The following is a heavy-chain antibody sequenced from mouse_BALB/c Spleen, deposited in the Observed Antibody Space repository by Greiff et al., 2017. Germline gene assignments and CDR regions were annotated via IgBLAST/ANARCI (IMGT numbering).Heavy chain of an antibody. D-gene: IGHD4-1*01. V-gene: IGHV14-3*02. CDR2: IDPANGNT. CDR3: ARGGNWDSY. CDR1: GFNIKDYY. J-gene: IGHJ2*01. Sequence: VQLQQSGAELVRSGASVKLSCTASGFNIKDYYMHWVKQRPEQGLEWIGWIDPANGNTKYDPKFQGKATITADTSSNTAYLQLSSLTSEDTAVYYCARGGNWDSYWGQGTTLTVSS.